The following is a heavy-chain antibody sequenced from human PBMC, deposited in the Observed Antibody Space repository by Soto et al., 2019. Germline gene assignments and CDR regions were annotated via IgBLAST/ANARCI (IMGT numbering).Heavy chain of an antibody. Sequence: QVQLQQWGAGLLKPSETLSLTCAVYGGFVSSGSYYWSWIRQPPGKGLEWIGEMSHRGGPHFNPSLKRRVTKTVDTSKNQFSLKMSSVTATDTALYYCASVERGAATTGVDAFDVWGPGKMVSVSS. CDR3: ASVERGAATTGVDAFDV. J-gene: IGHJ3*01. CDR2: MSHRGGP. D-gene: IGHD1-1*01. V-gene: IGHV4-34*01. CDR1: GGFVSSGSYY.